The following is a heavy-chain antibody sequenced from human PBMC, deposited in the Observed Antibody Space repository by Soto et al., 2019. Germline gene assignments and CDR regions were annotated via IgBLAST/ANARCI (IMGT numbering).Heavy chain of an antibody. D-gene: IGHD2-21*01. CDR3: AGGLSGDKVDQ. CDR1: GVSITDDNYY. CDR2: LYHGETT. V-gene: IGHV4-30-4*01. J-gene: IGHJ4*02. Sequence: QLHLQESGPRLVKPSQTLSLTCTVSGVSITDDNYYWRWIRQSPGKGLEWIGHLYHGETTYTNPSLKSRPTISVDTSKTQFSLNLNSVTAADAAVYYCAGGLSGDKVDQWGQGTLVTVSS.